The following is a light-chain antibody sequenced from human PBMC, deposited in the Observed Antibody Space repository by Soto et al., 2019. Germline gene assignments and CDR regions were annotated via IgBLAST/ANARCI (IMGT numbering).Light chain of an antibody. J-gene: IGKJ1*01. V-gene: IGKV1-39*01. CDR3: PQSYSTPRP. CDR1: QSISSY. Sequence: EIRMNMYQYSLSAYVGDRVTITCRASQSISSYLNWYQQKPGKAPKLLIYAASSLQSGVPSRFSGSGSGTDFTLTISSLQPEDFATYYCPQSYSTPRPFGQRTKA. CDR2: AAS.